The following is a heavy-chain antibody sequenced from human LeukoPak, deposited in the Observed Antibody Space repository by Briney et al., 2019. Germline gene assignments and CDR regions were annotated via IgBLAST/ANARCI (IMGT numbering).Heavy chain of an antibody. CDR2: INPNHGGT. D-gene: IGHD2-21*02. CDR3: SAGANTYCGEDCYPSFFFYHGIDV. CDR1: GYTVTGYY. V-gene: IGHV1-2*06. Sequence: GASVTVSCTASGYTVTGYYMHWVRQAPGQGLEWMGRINPNHGGTNYAQKFQGRVTMTRDTSISTAYMDVSRLRFDDTAVYYCSAGANTYCGEDCYPSFFFYHGIDVWGQGTTVTVSS. J-gene: IGHJ6*02.